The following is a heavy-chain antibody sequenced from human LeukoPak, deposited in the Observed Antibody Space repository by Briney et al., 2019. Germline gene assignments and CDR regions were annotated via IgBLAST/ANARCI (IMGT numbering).Heavy chain of an antibody. CDR1: GYSISSGYY. CDR2: IYHSGST. V-gene: IGHV4-38-2*02. Sequence: PSETLSLTCTVSGYSISSGYYWGWIRQPPGKGLEWIGSIYHSGSTYYNPSLKSRVTISVDTSKNQFSLKLSSVTAADTAVYYCASGGIVVVPAALGHFQHWGQGTLVTVSS. J-gene: IGHJ1*01. D-gene: IGHD2-2*01. CDR3: ASGGIVVVPAALGHFQH.